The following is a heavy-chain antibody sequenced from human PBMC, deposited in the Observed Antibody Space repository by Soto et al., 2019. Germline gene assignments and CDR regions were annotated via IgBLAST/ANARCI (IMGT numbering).Heavy chain of an antibody. D-gene: IGHD3-10*01. V-gene: IGHV1-8*01. CDR3: ARGGEQIWSDAAFDI. CDR2: MNPNSGNT. J-gene: IGHJ3*02. Sequence: GXSVKVSCKASGYTFTSYDINWVRQATGQGLEWMGWMNPNSGNTGYAQKFQGRVTMTRNTSISTAYMELSRLRSEDTAVYYCARGGEQIWSDAAFDIWGQGTMVTVSS. CDR1: GYTFTSYD.